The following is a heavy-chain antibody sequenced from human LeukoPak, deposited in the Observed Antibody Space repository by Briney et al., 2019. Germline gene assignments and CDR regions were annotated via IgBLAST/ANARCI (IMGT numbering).Heavy chain of an antibody. D-gene: IGHD6-19*01. Sequence: ASVKVSCKASGYTFTGYYMHWVRQAPGQGLEWMGWINPNSGGTNYAQKFQGRVTMTRDTSISTAYMELSRLRSDDTAVYYCARDNEDSSGWYAWGQGTLVTVSS. J-gene: IGHJ5*02. CDR3: ARDNEDSSGWYA. CDR1: GYTFTGYY. CDR2: INPNSGGT. V-gene: IGHV1-2*02.